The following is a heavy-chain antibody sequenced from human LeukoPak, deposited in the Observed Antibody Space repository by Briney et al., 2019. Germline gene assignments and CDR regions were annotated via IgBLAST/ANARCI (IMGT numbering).Heavy chain of an antibody. J-gene: IGHJ4*02. D-gene: IGHD3-10*01. CDR1: GFTFSSYG. V-gene: IGHV3-23*01. CDR3: ARGTVTMVDY. Sequence: PGGSLRLSCTASGFTFSSYGMCWVRQAPGKGLEWVSAIRGSGGTTYYAVSVKGRFTISRDNSKNTLFLQMNSLRAGDTAVYYCARGTVTMVDYWGQRTLVTVSS. CDR2: IRGSGGTT.